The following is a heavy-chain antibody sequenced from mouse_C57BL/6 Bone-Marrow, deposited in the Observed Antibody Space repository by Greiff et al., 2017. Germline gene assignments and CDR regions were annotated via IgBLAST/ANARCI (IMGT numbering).Heavy chain of an antibody. CDR1: GYTFTSYW. D-gene: IGHD2-4*01. CDR3: VYDYDGYAMDY. CDR2: IHPTSGST. J-gene: IGHJ4*01. V-gene: IGHV1-64*01. Sequence: QVHVKQPGAELVKPGASVKLSCKASGYTFTSYWMHWVKQRPGQGLEWIGMIHPTSGSTNYNEKFKSKATLTVDKSSSTAYMQLSSLTSEDSAVYYCVYDYDGYAMDYWGQGTSVTVSS.